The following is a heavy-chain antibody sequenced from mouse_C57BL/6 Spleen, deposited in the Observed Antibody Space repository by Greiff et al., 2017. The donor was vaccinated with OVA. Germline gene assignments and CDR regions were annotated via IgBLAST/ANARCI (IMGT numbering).Heavy chain of an antibody. CDR1: GFSLSTSGMG. J-gene: IGHJ1*03. D-gene: IGHD2-3*01. CDR3: ARRTYDYGYFDV. V-gene: IGHV8-12*01. Sequence: QVTLKESGPGILQSSQTLRLTCSFSGFSLSTSGMGVSWIRQPSGKGLEWLAHIYWAEDKRYNPSLKSRLTISTATSRNQVFLKITSVDTADTATYYCARRTYDYGYFDVWGTGTTVTVSS. CDR2: IYWAEDK.